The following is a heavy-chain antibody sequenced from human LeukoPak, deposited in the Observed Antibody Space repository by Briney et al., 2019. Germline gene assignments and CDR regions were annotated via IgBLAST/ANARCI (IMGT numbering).Heavy chain of an antibody. Sequence: GGSLRLSCAASGFTFSSYDMHWVRQATGKGLEWVSAIGTAGDTYYPGSVKGRFTISRENAKNSLYLQMNSLGAGDTAVYYCARVQYYYDSSGYDYWGQGTLVTVSS. V-gene: IGHV3-13*01. CDR2: IGTAGDT. CDR3: ARVQYYYDSSGYDY. J-gene: IGHJ4*02. D-gene: IGHD3-22*01. CDR1: GFTFSSYD.